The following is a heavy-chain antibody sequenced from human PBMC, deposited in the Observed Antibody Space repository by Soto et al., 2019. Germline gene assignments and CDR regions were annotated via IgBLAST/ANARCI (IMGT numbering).Heavy chain of an antibody. V-gene: IGHV3-30*03. CDR1: GFTFSSYG. Sequence: GGSLRLSCAASGFTFSSYGMHWVRQAPGKGLEWVAVISYDGSNKYYADSVKGRFTISRDNAKNSLYLQMNSLRAEDTAVYYCCRSPYYYGSSGTWGYFELWGRGTLVTACS. J-gene: IGHJ2*01. CDR2: ISYDGSNK. CDR3: CRSPYYYGSSGTWGYFEL. D-gene: IGHD3-22*01.